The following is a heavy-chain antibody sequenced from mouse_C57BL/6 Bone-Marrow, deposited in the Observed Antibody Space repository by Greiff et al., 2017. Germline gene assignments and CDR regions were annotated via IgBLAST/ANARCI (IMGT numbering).Heavy chain of an antibody. D-gene: IGHD1-1*01. V-gene: IGHV1-81*01. CDR1: GYTFTSYG. J-gene: IGHJ4*01. Sequence: VQLQQSGAELARPGASVKLSCKASGYTFTSYGISWVKQRTGRGLEWIGEIYPRSGNTYYNEKFKGKATLTADKSSSTAYMELRSLTSEDSAVYFCARWDYYGSSHAMDYWGQGTSVTVSS. CDR2: IYPRSGNT. CDR3: ARWDYYGSSHAMDY.